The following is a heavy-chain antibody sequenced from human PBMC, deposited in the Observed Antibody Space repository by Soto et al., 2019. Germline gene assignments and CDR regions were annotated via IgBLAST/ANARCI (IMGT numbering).Heavy chain of an antibody. J-gene: IGHJ6*02. CDR2: INSDGSST. CDR3: ARGVRTIFGVAHYYYYGMDV. Sequence: GGSLRLSCAASGFTFSSYWMHWVRQAPGKGLVWVSRINSDGSSTSYADSVKGRFTISRDNAKNTLYLQMNSLRAEDTAVYYCARGVRTIFGVAHYYYYGMDVWGQGTTLTVSS. V-gene: IGHV3-74*01. CDR1: GFTFSSYW. D-gene: IGHD3-3*01.